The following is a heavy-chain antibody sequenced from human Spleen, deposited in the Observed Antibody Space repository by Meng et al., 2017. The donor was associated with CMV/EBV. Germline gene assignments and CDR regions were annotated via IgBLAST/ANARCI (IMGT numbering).Heavy chain of an antibody. CDR3: ARGPYGYRYYFDY. CDR2: IYYSGST. CDR1: GGSLSSSRSY. D-gene: IGHD5-18*01. J-gene: IGHJ4*02. Sequence: SGGSLSSSRSYWGWLRQPPGKGLEWIGSIYYSGSTSYNPSLKSRVTISVDTSKNQFSLKLSSVTAADTAVYYCARGPYGYRYYFDYWGQGTLVTVSS. V-gene: IGHV4-39*01.